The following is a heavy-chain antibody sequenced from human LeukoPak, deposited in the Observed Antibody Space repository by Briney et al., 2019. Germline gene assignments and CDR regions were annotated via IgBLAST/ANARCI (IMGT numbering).Heavy chain of an antibody. D-gene: IGHD2-15*01. CDR3: ARDFTNIRGGGYFDN. J-gene: IGHJ4*02. CDR1: GFTFNSFS. Sequence: GGSLRLSCAASGFTFNSFSMNWVRQAPGKGLEWISYISRSSTTLYYADSVKGRFTISRDNSKNTLYLQMNSLRAEDTAVYHCARDFTNIRGGGYFDNWGQGTLVTVSS. CDR2: ISRSSTTL. V-gene: IGHV3-48*01.